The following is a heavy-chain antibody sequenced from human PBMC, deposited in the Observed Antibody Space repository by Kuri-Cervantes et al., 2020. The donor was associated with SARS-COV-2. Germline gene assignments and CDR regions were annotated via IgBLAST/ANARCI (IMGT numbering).Heavy chain of an antibody. Sequence: GGSLRLSCAASGFTFSSYAMHWVRQASGKGLEWVGRVRGKANNYATAYGASVKGRFTISRDDLKNMAFLQMNSLKTEDTAVYYCTTLVDYWGRGALVTVSS. CDR2: VRGKANNYAT. CDR1: GFTFSSYA. J-gene: IGHJ4*02. V-gene: IGHV3-73*01. CDR3: TTLVDY.